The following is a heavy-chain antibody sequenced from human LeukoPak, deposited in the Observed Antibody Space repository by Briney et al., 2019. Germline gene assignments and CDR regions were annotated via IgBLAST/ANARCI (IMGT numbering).Heavy chain of an antibody. CDR1: GFTFSGYT. D-gene: IGHD3-22*01. J-gene: IGHJ4*02. CDR3: ARDGVYYDSSGLDY. Sequence: GGSLRLSCAASGFTFSGYTMNWVRQAPGKGLEWVSSISSSSSYIYYADSVKGRFTISRDNAKNSLFLQVNSLRAEDTAVYYCARDGVYYDSSGLDYWGQGTLVTVSS. V-gene: IGHV3-21*01. CDR2: ISSSSSYI.